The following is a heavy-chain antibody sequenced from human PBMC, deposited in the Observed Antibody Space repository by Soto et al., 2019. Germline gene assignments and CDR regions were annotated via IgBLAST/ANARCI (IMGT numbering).Heavy chain of an antibody. CDR2: ISYDGSNK. D-gene: IGHD2-21*02. CDR1: GFTFSSYA. Sequence: QVQLVESGGGAVQPGRSLRLSCAASGFTFSSYAMHWVRQAPGKGLEWVAVISYDGSNKYYADSVKGRFTISRDNSKNTLYLQINGLRAEYTAVYYCARVGLGGDKNCDYWGQGTLVTVSS. J-gene: IGHJ4*02. V-gene: IGHV3-30-3*01. CDR3: ARVGLGGDKNCDY.